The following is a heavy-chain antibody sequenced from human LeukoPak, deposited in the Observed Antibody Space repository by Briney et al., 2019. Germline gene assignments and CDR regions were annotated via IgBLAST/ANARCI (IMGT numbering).Heavy chain of an antibody. J-gene: IGHJ6*04. Sequence: ASVKVSFKASGYTFTSYDINWVRQATGQGLEWMGWMNPSSGSTGYAQKFQGRVTITRNTSISTAYMELSTLRSEDTAGYYCARGRSAMRMDVWGRGTTVTVSS. V-gene: IGHV1-8*03. CDR3: ARGRSAMRMDV. CDR2: MNPSSGST. D-gene: IGHD2-2*01. CDR1: GYTFTSYD.